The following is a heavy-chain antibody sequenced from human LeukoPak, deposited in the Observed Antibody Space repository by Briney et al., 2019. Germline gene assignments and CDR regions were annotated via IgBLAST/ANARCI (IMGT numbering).Heavy chain of an antibody. V-gene: IGHV1-3*01. CDR2: INAGNGNT. J-gene: IGHJ5*02. CDR3: ARDDKRGWSGGSCYPPSRFDP. D-gene: IGHD2-15*01. CDR1: GGTFSSYA. Sequence: GASVKVSCKASGGTFSSYAISWVRQAPGQRLEWMGWINAGNGNTKYSQKFQGRVTITRDTSASTAYIELSSLRSEDTAVYYCARDDKRGWSGGSCYPPSRFDPWGQGTLVTVSS.